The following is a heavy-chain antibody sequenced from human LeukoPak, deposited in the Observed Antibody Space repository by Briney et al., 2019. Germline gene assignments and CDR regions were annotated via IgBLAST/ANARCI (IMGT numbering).Heavy chain of an antibody. CDR1: GFSFSGYW. J-gene: IGHJ4*02. CDR2: INQDGSGK. CDR3: VRGSSSY. Sequence: PGGSLRLSCAASGFSFSGYWMTWVRQAPGKGLEWVANINQDGSGKYYVDSVKGRFTISRDNAKSSLYLQMNSLRDDDTATYYCVRGSSSYWGQGTLVTV. V-gene: IGHV3-7*04.